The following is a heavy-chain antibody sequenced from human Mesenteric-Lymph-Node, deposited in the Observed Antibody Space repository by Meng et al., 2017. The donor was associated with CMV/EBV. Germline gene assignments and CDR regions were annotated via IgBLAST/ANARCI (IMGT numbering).Heavy chain of an antibody. Sequence: GESLKISCVGSGFTFSNYEMHWVRQAPGKGLVWVSRINSDGSSTSYADSVKGRFTISRDNAKNTLYLQLNSLRVEDTAVYYCSRENSGLDYWGQGTLVTVSS. J-gene: IGHJ4*02. V-gene: IGHV3-74*01. CDR2: INSDGSST. CDR3: SRENSGLDY. CDR1: GFTFSNYE.